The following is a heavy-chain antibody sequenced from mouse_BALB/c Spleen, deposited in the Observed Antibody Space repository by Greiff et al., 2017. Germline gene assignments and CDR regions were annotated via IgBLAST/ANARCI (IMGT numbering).Heavy chain of an antibody. D-gene: IGHD2-10*02. CDR1: GYIFTSYW. V-gene: IGHV1S132*01. CDR2: IYPGTGST. Sequence: VQLQQSGAELVRPGASVKLSCKTSGYIFTSYWIHWVKQRSGQGLEWIARIYPGTGSTYYNEKFKSKATLTVDKSSSTAYMQLSSLTSEDSAVYYCAREGTLGPWDYFDYWGQGTTLTVSS. J-gene: IGHJ2*01. CDR3: AREGTLGPWDYFDY.